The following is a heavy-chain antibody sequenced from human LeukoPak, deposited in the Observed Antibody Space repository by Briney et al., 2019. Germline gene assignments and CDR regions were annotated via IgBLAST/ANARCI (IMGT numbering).Heavy chain of an antibody. Sequence: SVEVSCKASGGTFSSYAISWVRQAPGQGLEWMGGIIPIFGTANYAQKFQGRVTITADESTSTAYMELSSLRSEDTAVYYCATASRKGRYYYGSGSYYLYFDYWGQGTLVTVSS. CDR1: GGTFSSYA. CDR2: IIPIFGTA. V-gene: IGHV1-69*13. CDR3: ATASRKGRYYYGSGSYYLYFDY. D-gene: IGHD3-10*01. J-gene: IGHJ4*02.